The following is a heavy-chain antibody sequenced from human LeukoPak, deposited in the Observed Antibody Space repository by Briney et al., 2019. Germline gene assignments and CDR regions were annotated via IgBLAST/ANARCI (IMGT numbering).Heavy chain of an antibody. V-gene: IGHV3-23*01. J-gene: IGHJ4*02. D-gene: IGHD1-26*01. CDR1: GFTFTSYA. Sequence: PGGSLRLSCAASGFTFTSYALSWVRQAPGKGLEWVSSISGSGDSTYYADSVKGRFAISRDNSKNTLYLQMSSLRAEDTAVYYCAKPLYSGTYVSGFDYWGQGTLVTVSS. CDR3: AKPLYSGTYVSGFDY. CDR2: ISGSGDST.